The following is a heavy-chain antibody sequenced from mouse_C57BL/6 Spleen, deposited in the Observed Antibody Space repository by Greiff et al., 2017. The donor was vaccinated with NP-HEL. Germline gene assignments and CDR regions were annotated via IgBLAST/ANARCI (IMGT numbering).Heavy chain of an antibody. CDR3: AKGGIYDYDDYYAMDY. D-gene: IGHD2-4*01. Sequence: QVQLQQPGAELVRPGSSVKLSCKASGYTFTSYWMHWVKQRPIQGLEWIGNIDPSDSETHYNQKFKDKATLTVDKSSSTAYMQLSSLTSEDSAVYYCAKGGIYDYDDYYAMDYWGQGTSVTVSS. J-gene: IGHJ4*01. V-gene: IGHV1-52*01. CDR1: GYTFTSYW. CDR2: IDPSDSET.